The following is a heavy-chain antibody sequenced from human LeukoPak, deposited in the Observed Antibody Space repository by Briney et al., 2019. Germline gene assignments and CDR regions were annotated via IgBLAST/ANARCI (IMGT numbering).Heavy chain of an antibody. V-gene: IGHV4-59*08. CDR1: GGSTTGYF. D-gene: IGHD2-2*01. CDR3: ARLGVVPAAPRPN. J-gene: IGHJ4*02. Sequence: PSETLSLTCTISGGSTTGYFWSWIRQPPGKGLEWIGYVFYSGGTLYNPSLESRVTISVDTSKTHFSLKLSSVTAADTAVYYCARLGVVPAAPRPNWGQGTLVTVSS. CDR2: VFYSGGT.